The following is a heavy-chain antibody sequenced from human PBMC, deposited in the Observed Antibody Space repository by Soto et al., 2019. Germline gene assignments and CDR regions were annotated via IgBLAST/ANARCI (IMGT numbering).Heavy chain of an antibody. CDR2: MNPNSGNT. CDR1: GYTFTSYD. CDR3: ARTERYFAVDAFDI. D-gene: IGHD3-9*01. J-gene: IGHJ3*02. Sequence: ASLKVSCKASGYTFTSYDINWVRQATGQGLEWMGWMNPNSGNTGYAQKFQGRVTMTRNTSISTAYMELSSLRSEDTAVYYCARTERYFAVDAFDIWGQGTMVTVSS. V-gene: IGHV1-8*01.